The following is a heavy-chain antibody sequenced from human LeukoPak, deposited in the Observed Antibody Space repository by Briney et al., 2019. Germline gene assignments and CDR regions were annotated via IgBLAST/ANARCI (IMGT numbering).Heavy chain of an antibody. Sequence: GSLRLSYAASGFTFRNYWMGGVRQAPGKGLEWVANTKPDGSAEYYADSVRGRFTTSRDNANNFLYLQMNSLRAEDTAVYYCERDGGLNTNFDYWGQGTLVTVSS. CDR1: GFTFRNYW. J-gene: IGHJ4*02. CDR2: TKPDGSAE. D-gene: IGHD2-15*01. CDR3: ERDGGLNTNFDY. V-gene: IGHV3-7*01.